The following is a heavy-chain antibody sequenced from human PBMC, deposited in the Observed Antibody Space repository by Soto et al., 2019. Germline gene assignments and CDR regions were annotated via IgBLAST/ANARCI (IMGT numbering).Heavy chain of an antibody. J-gene: IGHJ4*02. Sequence: WGSLRLSCAASGFTFSSYATSWVRQAPGKGLEWISSISDTGGNTYYADSMKGRFTISRDNSKNTLYLQMNSLRAEDTAVYYCAKAGPNSHGRNYFDHWGQGTLVTVSS. CDR3: AKAGPNSHGRNYFDH. CDR2: ISDTGGNT. D-gene: IGHD1-26*01. CDR1: GFTFSSYA. V-gene: IGHV3-23*01.